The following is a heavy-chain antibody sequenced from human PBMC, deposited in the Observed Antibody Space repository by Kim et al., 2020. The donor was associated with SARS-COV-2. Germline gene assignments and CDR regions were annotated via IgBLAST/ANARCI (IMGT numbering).Heavy chain of an antibody. CDR3: ATSSSGSYLGYFYY. J-gene: IGHJ4*02. V-gene: IGHV3-30-3*01. D-gene: IGHD1-26*01. CDR2: ISYDGSNK. CDR1: GFTFSSYA. Sequence: GGSLRLSCAASGFTFSSYAMHWVRQAPGKGRERVAVISYDGSNKYYADSVRGRFTISRDNSKNTLYLQMNSLRAEDTAVYYCATSSSGSYLGYFYYWGQG.